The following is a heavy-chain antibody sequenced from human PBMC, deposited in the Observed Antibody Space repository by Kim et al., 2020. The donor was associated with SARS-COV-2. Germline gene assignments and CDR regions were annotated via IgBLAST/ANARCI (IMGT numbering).Heavy chain of an antibody. D-gene: IGHD6-13*01. J-gene: IGHJ6*02. CDR3: ARDDSSSWYRLDYYYYYGMDV. CDR2: IKQDGSEK. Sequence: GGSLRLSCAASGFTFSSYWMSWVRQAPGKGLEWVANIKQDGSEKYYVDSVKGRFTISRDNAKNSLYLQMNSLRAEDTAVYYCARDDSSSWYRLDYYYYYGMDVWGQGTTVTVSS. CDR1: GFTFSSYW. V-gene: IGHV3-7*01.